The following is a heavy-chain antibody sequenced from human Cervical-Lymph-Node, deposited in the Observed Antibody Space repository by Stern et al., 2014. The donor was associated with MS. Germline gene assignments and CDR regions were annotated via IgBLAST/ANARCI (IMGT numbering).Heavy chain of an antibody. J-gene: IGHJ5*02. CDR3: ARGATQAFDP. Sequence: QVQLQESGPGLVKPSETLSLTCTVSGGSISSYYWSWIRQPPGKGLEWIGYIYYSGSTNYNPSLQSRVTISVDTSKNQFSLKLSSVTAADTAVYYCARGATQAFDPWGQGTLVTVSS. CDR1: GGSISSYY. CDR2: IYYSGST. V-gene: IGHV4-59*01.